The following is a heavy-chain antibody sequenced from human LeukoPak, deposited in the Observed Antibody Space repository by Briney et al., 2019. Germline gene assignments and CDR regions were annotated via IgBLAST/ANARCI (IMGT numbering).Heavy chain of an antibody. V-gene: IGHV3-13*01. CDR1: GFSVSTFD. CDR3: TREWRGIASHYSGMDV. D-gene: IGHD3-16*02. J-gene: IGHJ6*02. CDR2: VGTNHDT. Sequence: PGGSLRLSCVASGFSVSTFDMYWVRQAAGGGLEWVAAVGTNHDTLYLGSVKGRFTISRENAKNSLSLEMSYLTVEDTAVYYCTREWRGIASHYSGMDVWGQGTEVIVSS.